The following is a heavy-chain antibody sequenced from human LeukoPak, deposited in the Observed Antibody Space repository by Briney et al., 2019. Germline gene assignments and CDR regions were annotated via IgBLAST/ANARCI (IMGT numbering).Heavy chain of an antibody. D-gene: IGHD3-10*01. V-gene: IGHV3-11*01. CDR1: GFTFSDYY. CDR2: INSGGITI. CDR3: VRVGSGKAFDY. Sequence: GGSLRLSCAASGFTFSDYYMSWIRQAPGKGLEWVSYINSGGITINYADSVKGRFTISRDNAQNSLYLQMNSLRAEDTAVYYCVRVGSGKAFDYWGQGTLVTVSS. J-gene: IGHJ4*02.